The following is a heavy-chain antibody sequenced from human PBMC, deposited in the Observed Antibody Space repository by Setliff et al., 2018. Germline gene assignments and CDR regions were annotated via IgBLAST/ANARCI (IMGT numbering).Heavy chain of an antibody. CDR3: ARDLFSSSWYDH. CDR2: TNLVDGET. Sequence: ASVKVSCKTSGYTFTGYFIHWVRQAPGQGLEWVGWTNLVDGETRYARKFQGRVTMTRDTSITTAYMEISSLTSDDTAVYYCARDLFSSSWYDHWGQGTQVTVSS. CDR1: GYTFTGYF. J-gene: IGHJ5*02. V-gene: IGHV1-2*02. D-gene: IGHD6-19*01.